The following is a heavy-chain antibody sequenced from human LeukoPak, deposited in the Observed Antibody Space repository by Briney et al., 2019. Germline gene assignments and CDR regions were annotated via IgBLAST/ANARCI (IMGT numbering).Heavy chain of an antibody. Sequence: PGGSLRLSCASSGFTFNNYAMTWVRQAPGKGLEWVSSISASGGSTYCADSVKGRVTISRDNSKNTLYLQMSSLRAEDTAVYYCARDYPTSGIVTIFDYGGQGTLGTVS. CDR1: GFTFNNYA. D-gene: IGHD1-1*01. V-gene: IGHV3-23*01. CDR2: ISASGGST. J-gene: IGHJ4*02. CDR3: ARDYPTSGIVTIFDY.